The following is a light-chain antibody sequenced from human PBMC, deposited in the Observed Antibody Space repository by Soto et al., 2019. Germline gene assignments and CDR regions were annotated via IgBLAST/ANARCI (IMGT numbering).Light chain of an antibody. Sequence: QSVLTQSSSASASLGSSVKLTCTLSSGNSSYIIAWHQQQPGKAPRYLMKLEGSGSYNKGSGVPDRFSGSSSGADRYLTISNLQFEDEADYYCETWDFNTRVFGGGTKLTVL. V-gene: IGLV4-60*02. CDR3: ETWDFNTRV. CDR2: LEGSGSY. J-gene: IGLJ3*02. CDR1: SGNSSYI.